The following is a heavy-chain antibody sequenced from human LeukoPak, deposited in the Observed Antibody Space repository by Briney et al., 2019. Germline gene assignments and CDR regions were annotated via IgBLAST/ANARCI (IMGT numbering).Heavy chain of an antibody. J-gene: IGHJ4*02. V-gene: IGHV3-48*03. CDR1: GFTFSAFE. D-gene: IGHD1-1*01. Sequence: GGSLRLSCAASGFTFSAFEMNWVRQAPGKGLEWISYISSSGSTTYYADSVKGRFTISRVTAKNSLYLRVNSLRDEDTAVYYCARGVPGDYWGQGALVTVSS. CDR2: ISSSGSTT. CDR3: ARGVPGDY.